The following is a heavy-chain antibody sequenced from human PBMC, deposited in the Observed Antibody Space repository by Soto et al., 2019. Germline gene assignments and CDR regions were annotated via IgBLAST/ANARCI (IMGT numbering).Heavy chain of an antibody. D-gene: IGHD2-2*01. Sequence: DVQLVESGGGLVKPGGALGLSFGASGPTFSNFCINLVPQTPGKGLEWVSSITSSGSYIHYADSVQGRFTVSRDNAKNSMYLQMNSLRVEDTAVYFCARDESAGSSTSNWGQGTLVTVSS. CDR2: ITSSGSYI. V-gene: IGHV3-21*01. CDR1: GPTFSNFC. J-gene: IGHJ4*02. CDR3: ARDESAGSSTSN.